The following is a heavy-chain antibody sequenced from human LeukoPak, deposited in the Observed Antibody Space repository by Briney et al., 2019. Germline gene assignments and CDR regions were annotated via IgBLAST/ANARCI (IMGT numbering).Heavy chain of an antibody. J-gene: IGHJ6*03. CDR3: ARVMRAPAPQGVYYYYYYMDV. CDR1: GYTFTSYD. D-gene: IGHD3-10*01. Sequence: ASVKVSCKASGYTFTSYDINWVRQATGQGLEWMGWMNPNSGNTGYAQKFQGRVTITRNTSISTAYMELSSLRSEDTAVYYCARVMRAPAPQGVYYYYYYMDVWGKGTTVTVSS. V-gene: IGHV1-8*03. CDR2: MNPNSGNT.